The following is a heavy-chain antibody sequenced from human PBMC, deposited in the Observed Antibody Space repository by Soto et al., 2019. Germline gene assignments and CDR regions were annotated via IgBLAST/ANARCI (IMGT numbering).Heavy chain of an antibody. CDR3: AKGYCSGGSCYGGGDY. Sequence: ASVKVSCKASGYTFTGYYMHWVRQAPGQGLEWMGWINPNSGGTNYAQKFQGRVTMTRDTSISTAYMELSRLRSDDTAVYYCAKGYCSGGSCYGGGDYWGQGTQVTVSS. D-gene: IGHD2-15*01. J-gene: IGHJ4*02. CDR1: GYTFTGYY. CDR2: INPNSGGT. V-gene: IGHV1-2*02.